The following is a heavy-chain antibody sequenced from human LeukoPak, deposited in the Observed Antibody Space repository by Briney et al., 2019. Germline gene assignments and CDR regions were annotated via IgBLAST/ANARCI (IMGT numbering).Heavy chain of an antibody. CDR2: IYSGGST. J-gene: IGHJ4*02. D-gene: IGHD5-12*01. CDR1: GFTVSSNY. CDR3: ARSAGIAATIVLGY. V-gene: IGHV3-66*01. Sequence: GGSLRLSCAASGFTVSSNYMSWVRQAPGKGLEWVSLIYSGGSTYYADSMKGRFTISRDNSKNTLYLQMDSLRAEDTAVYYCARSAGIAATIVLGYWGQGTLVTVSS.